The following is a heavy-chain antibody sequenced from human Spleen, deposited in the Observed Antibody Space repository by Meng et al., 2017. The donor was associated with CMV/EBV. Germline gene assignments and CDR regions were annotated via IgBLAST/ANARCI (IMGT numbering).Heavy chain of an antibody. J-gene: IGHJ4*02. CDR2: IMPILDAA. D-gene: IGHD5-18*01. CDR3: ARAPSTWIQLWLDY. CDR1: GGTFTTYG. V-gene: IGHV1-69*10. Sequence: SVKVSCKASGGTFTTYGISWLRQAPGQGLEYMGRIMPILDAADYVQKFQGRVTMTRDTSTSTVYMELSSLRSEDTAVYYCARAPSTWIQLWLDYWGQGTLVTVSS.